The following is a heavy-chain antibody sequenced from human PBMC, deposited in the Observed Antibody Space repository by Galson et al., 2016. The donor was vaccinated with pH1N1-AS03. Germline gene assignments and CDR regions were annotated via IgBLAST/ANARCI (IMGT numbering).Heavy chain of an antibody. CDR1: GGTFDNHP. Sequence: SVKVSCKASGGTFDNHPINWVRQAPGQGLEWMGGFIPIFGTTNYAPKYQGTVTFTTDDSTTTVYLALSNLRSEDTAVYYCARHSDSLGAFDVWGQGTLLSVSS. J-gene: IGHJ3*01. D-gene: IGHD2-21*01. CDR2: FIPIFGTT. V-gene: IGHV1-69*05. CDR3: ARHSDSLGAFDV.